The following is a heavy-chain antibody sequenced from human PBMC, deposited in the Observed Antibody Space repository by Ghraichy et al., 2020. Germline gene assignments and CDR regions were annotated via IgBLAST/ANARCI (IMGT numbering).Heavy chain of an antibody. D-gene: IGHD1-26*01. Sequence: GESLNISCKGSGYSFTSYWIGWVRQMPGKGLEWMGIIYPGDSDTRYSPSFQGQVTISADKSISTAYLQWSSLKASDTAMYYCARSRDSGSYLSHFDYWGQGTLVTVSS. CDR1: GYSFTSYW. CDR2: IYPGDSDT. CDR3: ARSRDSGSYLSHFDY. J-gene: IGHJ4*02. V-gene: IGHV5-51*01.